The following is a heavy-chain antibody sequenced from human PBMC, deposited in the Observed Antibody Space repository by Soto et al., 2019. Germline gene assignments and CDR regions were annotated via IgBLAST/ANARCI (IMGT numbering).Heavy chain of an antibody. V-gene: IGHV1-18*01. Sequence: QVQLVQSGAEVKNPGASVKVSCKASGYTFTRYGIGWALQAPGQGLEWMGWINTYNGNTNYAQNVQGRVTLTTDTSTSTAYMELRSLRSNDTAIYYCAMVDVYVTPSPQHVSGQGTTVIVSS. CDR2: INTYNGNT. D-gene: IGHD2-15*01. J-gene: IGHJ6*02. CDR1: GYTFTRYG. CDR3: AMVDVYVTPSPQHV.